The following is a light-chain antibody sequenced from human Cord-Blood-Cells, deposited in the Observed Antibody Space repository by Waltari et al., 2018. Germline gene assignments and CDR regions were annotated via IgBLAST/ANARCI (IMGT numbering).Light chain of an antibody. Sequence: EIVLTQSPATLSLSPGERATLSCRASQSVSSYLALYQQKPGQAPRLRIYDASNRATGIPARFSGSGSGTDFTLTISSLEPEDFAVYYCQQRSNWPWTFGQGTKVEIK. CDR1: QSVSSY. CDR2: DAS. CDR3: QQRSNWPWT. J-gene: IGKJ1*01. V-gene: IGKV3-11*01.